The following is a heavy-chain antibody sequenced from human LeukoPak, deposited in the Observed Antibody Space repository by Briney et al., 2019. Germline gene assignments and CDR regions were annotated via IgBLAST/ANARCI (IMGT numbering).Heavy chain of an antibody. CDR1: GYTFTSYG. D-gene: IGHD3-22*01. CDR2: ISAYNGNT. CDR3: ARDLGYYDSSGYFLAAEYFQH. Sequence: ASVEVSCKASGYTFTSYGISWVRQAPGQGLEWMGWISAYNGNTNYAQKLQGRVTMTTDTSTSTAYMELRSLRSDDTAVYYCARDLGYYDSSGYFLAAEYFQHWGQGTLVTVSS. V-gene: IGHV1-18*01. J-gene: IGHJ1*01.